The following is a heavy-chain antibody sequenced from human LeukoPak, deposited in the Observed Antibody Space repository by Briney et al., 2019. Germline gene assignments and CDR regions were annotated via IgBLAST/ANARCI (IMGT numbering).Heavy chain of an antibody. CDR2: IKKDGSEK. Sequence: GGSLRLACAASGFTFSSYWMSWVRQAPGKWLEWVANIKKDGSEKYYVDAVKGRFTSSRDNAKKSLYLQMNSLRAEDTAVYYCAKTLYSSSYVLGDFDYWGQGTLVTVSS. J-gene: IGHJ4*02. V-gene: IGHV3-7*01. D-gene: IGHD6-6*01. CDR3: AKTLYSSSYVLGDFDY. CDR1: GFTFSSYW.